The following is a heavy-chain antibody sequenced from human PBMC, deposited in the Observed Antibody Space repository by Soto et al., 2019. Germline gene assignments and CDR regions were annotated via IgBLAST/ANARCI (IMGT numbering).Heavy chain of an antibody. CDR3: ARTVHGDYRHY. V-gene: IGHV4-59*08. Sequence: QVQLQESGPGLVKPSETLSLTCTVSGGSISSYYWSWIRQPPGKGLEWIGYIYYSGSTNYNPSLKSRVTISVDTSKNQFSLKLSSVTAADTAVYYCARTVHGDYRHYWGQGTLVTVSS. J-gene: IGHJ4*02. D-gene: IGHD4-17*01. CDR2: IYYSGST. CDR1: GGSISSYY.